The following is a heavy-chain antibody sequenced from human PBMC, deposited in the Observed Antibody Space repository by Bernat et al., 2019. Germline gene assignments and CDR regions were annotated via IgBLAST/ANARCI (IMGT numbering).Heavy chain of an antibody. CDR1: GFTLSGRG. D-gene: IGHD6-13*01. J-gene: IGHJ4*02. V-gene: IGHV3-30*18. CDR2: ISYDGSNK. CDR3: AKAFSSSWYYFDY. Sequence: QVHLVESGGGVVQPGRSLRLSCAAFGFTLSGRGMHWVRQAPGKGLECVAVISYDGSNKYYADSVKGRFTISRDNSKNTLYLQMNSLRAEDTAVYYCAKAFSSSWYYFDYWGQGTLVTVSS.